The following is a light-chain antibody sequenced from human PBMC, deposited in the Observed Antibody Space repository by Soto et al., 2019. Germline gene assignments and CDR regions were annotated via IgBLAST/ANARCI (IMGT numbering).Light chain of an antibody. CDR2: EVS. Sequence: QSALTQPASVSGSPGQSITISCTGTSSDIGDYNYVSWYQQHPGKAPKLMIYEVSNRPSGVSDRFSGSKSGNTVSLTISGLQAEDEADYYCISYTATSTLAFGGGTKLTVL. CDR1: SSDIGDYNY. J-gene: IGLJ2*01. CDR3: ISYTATSTLA. V-gene: IGLV2-14*01.